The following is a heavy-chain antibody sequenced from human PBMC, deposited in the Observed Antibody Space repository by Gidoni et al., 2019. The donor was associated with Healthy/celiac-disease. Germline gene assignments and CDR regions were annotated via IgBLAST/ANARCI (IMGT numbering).Heavy chain of an antibody. CDR3: ARDGYCSSTSCYTVAFDI. J-gene: IGHJ3*02. D-gene: IGHD2-2*02. Sequence: QVQLVQSGAEVKKPGSSVKVSCKASGGTFSSYAISWVRQAPGQGLEWMGGIIPILGTANYAQKFQGRVTITADESTSTAYMELSSLRSEDTAVYYCARDGYCSSTSCYTVAFDIWGQGTMVTVSS. V-gene: IGHV1-69*01. CDR2: IIPILGTA. CDR1: GGTFSSYA.